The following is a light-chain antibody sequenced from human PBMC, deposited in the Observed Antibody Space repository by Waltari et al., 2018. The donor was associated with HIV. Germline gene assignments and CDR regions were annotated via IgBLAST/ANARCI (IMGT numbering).Light chain of an antibody. J-gene: IGKJ5*01. V-gene: IGKV2D-29*02. CDR3: LQTIQLPLT. CDR1: QSLLQSDGETY. Sequence: DIVVTQTPLSLPVTPGQPASISCKSSQSLLQSDGETYLYWYLQKPGQSPQLLIYEVSNRFSGVPERFSGSGSGTDFTLKISRVEAEDVGIYYCLQTIQLPLTFGQGTRLEIK. CDR2: EVS.